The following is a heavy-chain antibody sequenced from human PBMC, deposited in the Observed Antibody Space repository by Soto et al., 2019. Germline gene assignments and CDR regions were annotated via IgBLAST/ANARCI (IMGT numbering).Heavy chain of an antibody. D-gene: IGHD1-26*01. CDR2: INPNSGGT. V-gene: IGHV1-2*02. CDR3: ARSGRSLGVDY. CDR1: GYTFTDYF. Sequence: ASVKVSCKASGYTFTDYFVHWVRKAPGQGLEWMGWINPNSGGTKSAQKFQGRVTTTRDTSKNQFSLKLSSVTAADTAVYYCARSGRSLGVDYRGQGTLVTVSS. J-gene: IGHJ4*02.